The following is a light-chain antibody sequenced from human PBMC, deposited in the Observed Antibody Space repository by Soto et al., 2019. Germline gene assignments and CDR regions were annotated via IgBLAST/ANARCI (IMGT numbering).Light chain of an antibody. Sequence: EIVMTQSPSTLSVSPGERATLSCRASQSVSSNLAWYQQKPGQAPRLLIYGASTRATGIPARFSGSGSGTEFTLTISRLQSEDFAVYYCQQYNKWLWTFGQGTNVAI. CDR2: GAS. V-gene: IGKV3-15*01. J-gene: IGKJ1*01. CDR3: QQYNKWLWT. CDR1: QSVSSN.